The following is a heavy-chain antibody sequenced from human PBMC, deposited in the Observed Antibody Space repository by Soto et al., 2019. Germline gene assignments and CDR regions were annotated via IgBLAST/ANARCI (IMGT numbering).Heavy chain of an antibody. CDR3: ARQQYQLLSWFDP. D-gene: IGHD2-2*01. J-gene: IGHJ5*02. CDR1: GFTFSSYS. CDR2: ISSSSSTI. V-gene: IGHV3-48*01. Sequence: VGSLRLSCAASGFTFSSYSMNWFRQAPGKGLEWVSYISSSSSTIYYADSVKGRFTISRDNAKNSLYLQMNSLRAEDTAVYYCARQQYQLLSWFDPWGQGTLVTVSS.